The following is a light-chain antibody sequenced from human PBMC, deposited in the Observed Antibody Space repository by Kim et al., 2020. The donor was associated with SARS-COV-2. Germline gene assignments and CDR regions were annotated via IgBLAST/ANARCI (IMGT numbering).Light chain of an antibody. V-gene: IGLV1-47*01. CDR2: RNN. Sequence: GQRVTISCSGSSSNIGRNYLYCYQRLPGTAPKLLIYRNNHRPSGVPDRFSGSKSGTSASLAISGLRSEDEADYYCGAWDDSLSGRVFGGGTQLTVL. J-gene: IGLJ3*02. CDR1: SSNIGRNY. CDR3: GAWDDSLSGRV.